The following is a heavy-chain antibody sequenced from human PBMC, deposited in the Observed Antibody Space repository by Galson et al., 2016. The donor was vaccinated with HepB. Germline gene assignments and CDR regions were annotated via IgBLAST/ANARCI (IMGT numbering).Heavy chain of an antibody. CDR3: SGEGVVAATLDVFDI. J-gene: IGHJ3*02. CDR1: GFTFGTYG. Sequence: SLRLSCAASGFTFGTYGVTWFRQAPGKGLEWVGFSGTTAYGGTAEYATSVKGRFTISRDDSKGIAYLQMNSLKTEDTAVYYCSGEGVVAATLDVFDIWGQGTMVIVSS. V-gene: IGHV3-49*03. D-gene: IGHD2-15*01. CDR2: SGTTAYGGTA.